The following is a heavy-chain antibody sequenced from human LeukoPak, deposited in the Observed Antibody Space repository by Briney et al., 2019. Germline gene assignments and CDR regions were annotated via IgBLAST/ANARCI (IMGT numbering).Heavy chain of an antibody. CDR2: ISSDGTSI. CDR1: GVTFSSYE. V-gene: IGHV3-48*03. J-gene: IGHJ4*02. CDR3: VREMLAASGLDY. Sequence: PGGTLRLSCVASGVTFSSYEMTWVRQAPGKGLEWLSHISSDGTSICSAASVKGRFTVARDNAKNSLYVQMNNLRAEDTAIYYCVREMLAASGLDYWGPGILLTVS. D-gene: IGHD6-13*01.